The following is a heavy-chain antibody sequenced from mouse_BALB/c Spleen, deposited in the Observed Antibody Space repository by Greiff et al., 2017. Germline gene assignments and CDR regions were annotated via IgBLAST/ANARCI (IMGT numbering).Heavy chain of an antibody. D-gene: IGHD2-10*02. J-gene: IGHJ3*01. CDR3: ASPSYGNYGGWFAY. V-gene: IGHV5-4*02. CDR2: ISDGGSYT. CDR1: GFTFSDYY. Sequence: EVKVEESGGGLVKPGGSLKLSCAASGFTFSDYYMYWVRQTPEKRLEWVATISDGGSYTYYPDSVKGRFTISRDNAKNNLYLQMSSLKSEDTAMYYCASPSYGNYGGWFAYWGQGTLVTVSA.